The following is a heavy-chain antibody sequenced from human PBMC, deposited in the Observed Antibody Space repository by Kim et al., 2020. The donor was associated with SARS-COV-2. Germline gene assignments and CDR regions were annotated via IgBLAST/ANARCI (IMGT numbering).Heavy chain of an antibody. CDR3: ARGVRTISNYDY. J-gene: IGHJ4*02. V-gene: IGHV1-8*01. D-gene: IGHD3-9*01. Sequence: GYAQKFQGRVTMTRDPSITTAYMELSSLRSEDTAVYYCARGVRTISNYDYWGQGTLVTVSS.